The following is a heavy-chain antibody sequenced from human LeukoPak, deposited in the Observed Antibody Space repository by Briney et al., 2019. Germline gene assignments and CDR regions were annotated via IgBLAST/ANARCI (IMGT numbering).Heavy chain of an antibody. J-gene: IGHJ5*02. V-gene: IGHV3-66*01. Sequence: PGGSLRLSCAASGFTVSSNYMSWVRQAPGKGLEWVSVIYSGGSTYYADSVKGRFTISRDNSKNTLYLQMNSLRAEDTAVYCCARGRGFGDLTTYPYNWFDPWGQGTLVTVSS. CDR3: ARGRGFGDLTTYPYNWFDP. CDR1: GFTVSSNY. CDR2: IYSGGST. D-gene: IGHD3-10*01.